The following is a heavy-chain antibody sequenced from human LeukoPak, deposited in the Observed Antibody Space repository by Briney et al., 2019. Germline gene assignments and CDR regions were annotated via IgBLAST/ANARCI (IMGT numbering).Heavy chain of an antibody. V-gene: IGHV4-34*01. Sequence: PSETLSLTCAVYGGSFSGYYWSWIRQPPGKGLEWIEEINHSGSTNYNPSLKSRVTISVDTSKNQFSLKLSSVTAADTAVYYCARPRYSSSWYNAEYFQHWGQGTLVTVSS. J-gene: IGHJ1*01. CDR2: INHSGST. D-gene: IGHD6-13*01. CDR3: ARPRYSSSWYNAEYFQH. CDR1: GGSFSGYY.